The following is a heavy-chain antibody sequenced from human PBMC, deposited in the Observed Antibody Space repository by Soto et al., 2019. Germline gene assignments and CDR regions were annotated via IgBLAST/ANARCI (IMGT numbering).Heavy chain of an antibody. Sequence: QLQLQESGSGLVKPSQTLSLTCTVSGGSIRTGGYSWSWIRQPPGKGLEWIGNTYHSGNPYYNPSLQSRVTISVDGSKNPFSLKVSSVTAADPAVYYFAREDYGDSGGYVDYWGQGSLVTVS. CDR1: GGSIRTGGYS. D-gene: IGHD4-17*01. CDR2: TYHSGNP. J-gene: IGHJ4*02. V-gene: IGHV4-30-2*01. CDR3: AREDYGDSGGYVDY.